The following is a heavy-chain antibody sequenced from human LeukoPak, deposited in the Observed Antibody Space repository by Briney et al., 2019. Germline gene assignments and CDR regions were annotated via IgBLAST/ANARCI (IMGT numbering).Heavy chain of an antibody. Sequence: PGGSLRLSCTASESTFDHAMHWVRQTPGKGLEWVSGIGWNSARTGYADSVKGRFTISRDNAKNSLYLQMNSLRAEDTALYHCAKIRFGDYYYYMDVWGKGTTVTVSS. D-gene: IGHD3-3*01. CDR3: AKIRFGDYYYYMDV. J-gene: IGHJ6*03. V-gene: IGHV3-9*01. CDR1: ESTFDHA. CDR2: IGWNSART.